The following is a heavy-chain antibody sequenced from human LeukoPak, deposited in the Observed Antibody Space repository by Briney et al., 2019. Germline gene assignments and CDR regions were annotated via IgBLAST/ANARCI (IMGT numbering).Heavy chain of an antibody. CDR3: AKAVDIVATANWFDP. D-gene: IGHD5-12*01. CDR1: GYSFTSYW. J-gene: IGHJ5*02. Sequence: GESLKISCKGSGYSFTSYWIGWVRQMPGKGLEWMGIIYPGDSDTRYSPSSQSQATISADKSISTAYLQWSSLKASDTAMYYCAKAVDIVATANWFDPWGQGTLVTVSS. CDR2: IYPGDSDT. V-gene: IGHV5-51*01.